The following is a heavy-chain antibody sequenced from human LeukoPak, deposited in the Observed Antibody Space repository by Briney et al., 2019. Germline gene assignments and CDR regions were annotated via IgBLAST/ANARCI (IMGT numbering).Heavy chain of an antibody. CDR2: ISWNSGSI. D-gene: IGHD6-13*01. J-gene: IGHJ6*02. CDR3: AKDKAAAAPPYYGMDV. Sequence: GRSLRLSCAASGFTLDDYAMHWVRQAPGKGLEWVSGISWNSGSIGYADSVKGRFTISRDNAKNSLYLQMNSLRAEDTALYYCAKDKAAAAPPYYGMDVWGQGTTVTVSS. V-gene: IGHV3-9*01. CDR1: GFTLDDYA.